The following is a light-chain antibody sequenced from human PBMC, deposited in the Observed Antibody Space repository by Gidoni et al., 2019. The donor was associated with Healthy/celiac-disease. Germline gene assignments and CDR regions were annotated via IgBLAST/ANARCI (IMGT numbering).Light chain of an antibody. J-gene: IGKJ2*01. Sequence: DIVMTQSPLSLPVTPGEPASISCRSSQSLLHSNGYNYLDWYLQKPGQSPQLLIYLGSNRASGVPDRFSGSGSGTDFTLKISIVEAEDVWVYYCVQALQTPPTFGQGTKLEIK. CDR2: LGS. V-gene: IGKV2-28*01. CDR3: VQALQTPPT. CDR1: QSLLHSNGYNY.